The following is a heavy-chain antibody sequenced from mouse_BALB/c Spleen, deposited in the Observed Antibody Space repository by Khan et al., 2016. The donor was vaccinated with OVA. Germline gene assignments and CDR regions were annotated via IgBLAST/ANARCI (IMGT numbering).Heavy chain of an antibody. V-gene: IGHV9-3-1*01. CDR3: ARVGNYWYFDV. CDR1: GYTFTNYG. CDR2: INTYTGEP. J-gene: IGHJ1*01. Sequence: QIQLVQSGPELKKPGETVKISCKASGYTFTNYGMNWVKQAPGKALKWMGWINTYTGEPTYADDFKGRFAFSLETSATTAYLQINNLKNADAATYCCARVGNYWYFDVWGAGTTVTVSS. D-gene: IGHD2-1*01.